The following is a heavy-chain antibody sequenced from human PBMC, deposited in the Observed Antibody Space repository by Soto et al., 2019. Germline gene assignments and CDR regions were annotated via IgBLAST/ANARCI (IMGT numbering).Heavy chain of an antibody. V-gene: IGHV1-69*06. CDR3: ARDVAVADYYYYGMDV. J-gene: IGHJ6*02. CDR2: IIPIFGTA. Sequence: QVQLVQSGAEVKKPGSSVKVSCKASGGTFSSYAISWVRQAPGQGLEWMGGIIPIFGTANYAQKFQGRVTITADKSSSTAYMELSSLRSEDTAVYYCARDVAVADYYYYGMDVWGQGTTVTVSS. CDR1: GGTFSSYA. D-gene: IGHD6-19*01.